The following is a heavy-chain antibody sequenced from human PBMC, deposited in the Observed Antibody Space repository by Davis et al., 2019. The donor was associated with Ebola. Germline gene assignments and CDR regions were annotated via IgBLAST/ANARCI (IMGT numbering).Heavy chain of an antibody. CDR1: GYTFTTYA. Sequence: ASVKVSCKASGYTFTTYAINWVRQAPGQGLEWMGWISAYNGNTNYAQKLQGRVTMTTDTSTSTAYMELRSLRSDGTAVYYCARDGLVGATTLWYYYGMDVWGQGTTVTVSS. J-gene: IGHJ6*02. CDR3: ARDGLVGATTLWYYYGMDV. V-gene: IGHV1-18*01. D-gene: IGHD1-26*01. CDR2: ISAYNGNT.